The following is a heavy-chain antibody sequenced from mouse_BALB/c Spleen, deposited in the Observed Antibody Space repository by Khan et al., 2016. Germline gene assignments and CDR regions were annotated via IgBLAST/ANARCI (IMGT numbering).Heavy chain of an antibody. CDR1: GYTFTNYT. V-gene: IGHV1-4*02. J-gene: IGHJ3*01. CDR3: ARDYTYDPCFPY. Sequence: QVRLQQSAAELARPGASVKMSCKASGYTFTNYTMHWKKQRPDQGLEGIGYISPSSGNTEYNQKFKEKTTLTSDNSSGTAYMQLSSLTSEDSAVYYCARDYTYDPCFPYWGQGTLVSVSA. D-gene: IGHD2-14*01. CDR2: ISPSSGNT.